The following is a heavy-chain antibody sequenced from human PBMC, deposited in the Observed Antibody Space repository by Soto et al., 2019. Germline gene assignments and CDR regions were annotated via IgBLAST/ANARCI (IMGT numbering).Heavy chain of an antibody. V-gene: IGHV1-69*13. CDR3: ARDKVVPAAMNYYYYGMDV. CDR1: GGTFSSYA. D-gene: IGHD2-2*01. J-gene: IGHJ6*02. Sequence: GASVKVSCKASGGTFSSYAISWVRQAPGQGLEWMGGIIPIFGTANYAQKFQGRVTITADESTSTAYMELSSLRSEDTAVYYCARDKVVPAAMNYYYYGMDVWGQGTTVTVSS. CDR2: IIPIFGTA.